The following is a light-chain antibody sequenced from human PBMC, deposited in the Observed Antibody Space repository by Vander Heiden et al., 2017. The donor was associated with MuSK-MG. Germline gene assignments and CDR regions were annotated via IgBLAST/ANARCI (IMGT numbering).Light chain of an antibody. J-gene: IGLJ2*01. V-gene: IGLV3-21*04. CDR3: QVWDSSSDHVV. CDR2: YDS. CDR1: NSGSKS. Sequence: SYLLTQPPSVSVAPGKTARITCGGNNSGSKSVHWYQQKPEQAPVLVIYYDSDRPSGIPERFSGSNSGNTATLTISRVEAGDEADYYCQVWDSSSDHVVFGGGTKLTVL.